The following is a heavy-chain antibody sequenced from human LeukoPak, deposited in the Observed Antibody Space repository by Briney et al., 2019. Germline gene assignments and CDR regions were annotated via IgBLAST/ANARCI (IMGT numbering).Heavy chain of an antibody. V-gene: IGHV1-24*01. D-gene: IGHD2-2*01. CDR3: ATSNPYLGYCSSTSCYSH. J-gene: IGHJ4*02. Sequence: APVKVSCKVSGYTLTELSMHWVRQAPGKGLEWMGGFDPEDGETIYAQKFQGRVTMTEDTSTDTAYMELSSLRSEDTAVYYCATSNPYLGYCSSTSCYSHWGQGTLVTVSS. CDR1: GYTLTELS. CDR2: FDPEDGET.